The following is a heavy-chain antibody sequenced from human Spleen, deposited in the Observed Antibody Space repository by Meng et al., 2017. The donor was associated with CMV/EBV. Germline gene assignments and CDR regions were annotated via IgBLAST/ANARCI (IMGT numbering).Heavy chain of an antibody. CDR2: ISSSGSTI. CDR3: ARDVSPRSSSYFSIYYFFALDV. CDR1: GFYLSNSE. V-gene: IGHV3-48*03. D-gene: IGHD2/OR15-2a*01. J-gene: IGHJ6*02. Sequence: GESLKISCAASGFYLSNSEMNWVRQAPGKGLEWVSYISSSGSTIYYADSVKGRFTISRDNAQNSLSLQMTSLRAEDTAVYYCARDVSPRSSSYFSIYYFFALDVWGQGTTVTVSS.